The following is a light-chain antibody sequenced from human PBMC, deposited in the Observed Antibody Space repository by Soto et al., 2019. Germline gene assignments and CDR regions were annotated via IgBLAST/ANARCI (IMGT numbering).Light chain of an antibody. V-gene: IGKV1-8*01. CDR2: AAS. Sequence: AIRMTQSPSSFSASTGDRVTITCRASQGISSYLAWYQQKPGKAPKLLIYAASTLQSGVPSRFSGSGSGTDFTLTISCLQSEDFPTYYCQQYYSYPWTFGQGTKVEIK. CDR3: QQYYSYPWT. CDR1: QGISSY. J-gene: IGKJ1*01.